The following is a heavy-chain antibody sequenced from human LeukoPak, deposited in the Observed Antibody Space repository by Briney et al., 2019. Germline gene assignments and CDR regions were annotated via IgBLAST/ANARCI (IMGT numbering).Heavy chain of an antibody. CDR1: GGTFSSYA. CDR2: IIPIFGTA. CDR3: AREKGGAAGTIYFDY. V-gene: IGHV1-69*13. Sequence: SVKVSCKASGGTFSSYAISWVRQAPGQGLEWMGGIIPIFGTANYAQKFQGRVTITADESTSTAYMELSSLRSEDTAVYYCAREKGGAAGTIYFDYWGQRTLVTVSS. D-gene: IGHD6-13*01. J-gene: IGHJ4*02.